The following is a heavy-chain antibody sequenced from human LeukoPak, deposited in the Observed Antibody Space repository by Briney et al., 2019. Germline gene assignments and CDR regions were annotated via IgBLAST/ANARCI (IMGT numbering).Heavy chain of an antibody. J-gene: IGHJ4*02. CDR1: GCSFSSYS. CDR3: ARAPHIVVVPAAYFDY. Sequence: GWTLTLTCAASGCSFSSYSMHWVRQAPNKGLEWVAVISYDGSNKYYAASVKGRFTISRDNSKNTLYLQMNSLRADDTAVYYCARAPHIVVVPAAYFDYWGQGTLVTVSS. D-gene: IGHD2-2*01. V-gene: IGHV3-30*04. CDR2: ISYDGSNK.